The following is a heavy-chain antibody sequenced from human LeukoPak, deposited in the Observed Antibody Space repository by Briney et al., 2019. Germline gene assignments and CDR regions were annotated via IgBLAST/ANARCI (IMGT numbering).Heavy chain of an antibody. CDR3: AGVLGYDSSGYYSDY. CDR1: GYTFTSYG. Sequence: GASVKVSCKASGYTFTSYGISWVRQAPGQGLEWMGWISAYNGNTNYAQKLQGRVTMTTDTSTSTAYMELRSLRSDDTAVYYCAGVLGYDSSGYYSDYWGQGTLVTVSS. V-gene: IGHV1-18*01. J-gene: IGHJ4*02. D-gene: IGHD3-22*01. CDR2: ISAYNGNT.